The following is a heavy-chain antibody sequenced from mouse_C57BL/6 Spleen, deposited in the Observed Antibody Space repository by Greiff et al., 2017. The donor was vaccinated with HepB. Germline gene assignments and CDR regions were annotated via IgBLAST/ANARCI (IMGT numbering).Heavy chain of an antibody. CDR1: GYTFTSYW. Sequence: QVQLQQPGAELVRPGTSVKLSCKASGYTFTSYWMHWVKQRPGQGLEWIGVIDPSDSYTNYNQKFKGKATLTVDTSSSTAYMQLSSLTSEDSAVYYCAREGNYYGGFAYWGQGTLVTVSA. CDR3: AREGNYYGGFAY. D-gene: IGHD1-1*01. J-gene: IGHJ3*01. CDR2: IDPSDSYT. V-gene: IGHV1-59*01.